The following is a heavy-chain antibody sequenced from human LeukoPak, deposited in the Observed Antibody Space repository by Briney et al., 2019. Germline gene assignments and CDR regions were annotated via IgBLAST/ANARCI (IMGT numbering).Heavy chain of an antibody. V-gene: IGHV4-34*01. D-gene: IGHD6-19*01. CDR3: ARPRAGTGHYYYYMDV. CDR1: GGSFSGYY. J-gene: IGHJ6*03. CDR2: INHSGST. Sequence: PSETLSLTCAVYGGSFSGYYWSWIRQPPGKGLEWIGEINHSGSTNYNPSLKSRVTISVDTSKNQFSLKLSSVTAAGTAVYYCARPRAGTGHYYYYMDVWGKGTTVTVSS.